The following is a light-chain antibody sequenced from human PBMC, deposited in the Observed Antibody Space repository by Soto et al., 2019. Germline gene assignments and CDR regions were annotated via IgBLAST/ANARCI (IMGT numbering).Light chain of an antibody. V-gene: IGKV2-30*01. CDR2: KVS. CDR1: QSLVCSDGNTY. Sequence: DVVMTQSPLSLPVTLGQPASISCRSSQSLVCSDGNTYLNWFQQRPGQSPRRLIYKVSNRDSGVPDRFSGSGSGTDFTLKIARVEADDAGVYYCMQNTHWPLTVGGGTKV. CDR3: MQNTHWPLT. J-gene: IGKJ4*01.